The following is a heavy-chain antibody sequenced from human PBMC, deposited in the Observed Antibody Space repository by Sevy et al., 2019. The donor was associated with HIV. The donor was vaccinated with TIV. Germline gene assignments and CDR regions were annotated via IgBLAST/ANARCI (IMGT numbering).Heavy chain of an antibody. CDR1: GFTFGTYA. J-gene: IGHJ6*02. CDR3: EKGDSTFYGMDV. Sequence: GGSLRLSCAASGFTFGTYAMSWVRQAPGKGLEWVSAISGSGGSTYYADSLKGRFTISRDNSKNTLYLQMNSLRAEDTAIYYCEKGDSTFYGMDVWGQGTTVTVSS. V-gene: IGHV3-23*01. CDR2: ISGSGGST. D-gene: IGHD6-13*01.